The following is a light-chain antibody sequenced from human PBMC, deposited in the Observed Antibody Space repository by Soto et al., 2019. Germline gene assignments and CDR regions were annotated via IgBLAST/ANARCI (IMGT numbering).Light chain of an antibody. CDR3: HQYDTSPRT. CDR1: QSVGASY. V-gene: IGKV3-20*01. CDR2: DAS. J-gene: IGKJ1*01. Sequence: EMVLTQSPGTLSLSPGERATLSCRASQSVGASYLAWYQQKPGQAPRLLISDASTRATGIPARFSGSGSGTEFSLTISRLEPEDFAVYYCHQYDTSPRTFGQGTKVDIK.